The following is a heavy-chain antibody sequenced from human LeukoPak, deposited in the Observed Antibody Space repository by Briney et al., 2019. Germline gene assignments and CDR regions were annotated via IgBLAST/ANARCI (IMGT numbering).Heavy chain of an antibody. CDR2: IYTSGST. V-gene: IGHV4-61*02. CDR3: ARGPAYYDFWSGYLNWFDP. D-gene: IGHD3-3*01. CDR1: GGSISSGSYY. Sequence: SETLSLTCTVSGGSISSGSYYWSWIRQPAGKGLEWIGRIYTSGSTNYNPSLKSRVTISVDTSKNQFSLKLSSVTAADTAVYYCARGPAYYDFWSGYLNWFDPWGQGTLVTVSS. J-gene: IGHJ5*02.